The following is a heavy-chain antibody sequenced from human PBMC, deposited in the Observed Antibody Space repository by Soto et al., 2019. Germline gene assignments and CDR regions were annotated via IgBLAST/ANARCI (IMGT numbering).Heavy chain of an antibody. CDR2: IKSRTEVDTT. CDR1: GFTFNNAW. J-gene: IGHJ3*01. Sequence: EVHLVESGGGLVKPGGSLRLSCTPSGFTFNNAWLNWVRQSPGKGLEWVAHIKSRTEVDTTNYAAPVRGRFTISRDDLTDTLYLQMNSLQPDDTGVYYCTTGGGPRGYSDFVPPAEEIVDVWGRGTMVTVSS. CDR3: TTGGGPRGYSDFVPPAEEIVDV. D-gene: IGHD5-12*01. V-gene: IGHV3-15*07.